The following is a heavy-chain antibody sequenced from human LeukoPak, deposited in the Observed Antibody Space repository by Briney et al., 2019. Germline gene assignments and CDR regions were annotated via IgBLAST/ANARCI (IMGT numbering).Heavy chain of an antibody. CDR3: ARGAPKYYDFWSGYYGYYYYGMDV. CDR2: MNPNSGNT. CDR1: GYTFTSYD. Sequence: ASVKVSCKASGYTFTSYDINWVRQTTGQGLEWMGWMNPNSGNTGYAQKFQGRVTMTRNTSISTAYMELSSLRSEDTAVYYCARGAPKYYDFWSGYYGYYYYGMDVWGQGTTVTVSS. D-gene: IGHD3-3*01. J-gene: IGHJ6*02. V-gene: IGHV1-8*01.